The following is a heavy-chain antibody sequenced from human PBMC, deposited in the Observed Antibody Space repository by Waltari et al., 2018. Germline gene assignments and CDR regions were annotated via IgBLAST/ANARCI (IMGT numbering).Heavy chain of an antibody. V-gene: IGHV4-59*08. J-gene: IGHJ3*02. D-gene: IGHD1-20*01. CDR1: GGSISSYY. CDR3: ARGDNNSPRRPFDI. CDR2: IAYSGST. Sequence: QLQLQESGPGLVKPSETLSLTCTVSGGSISSYYWNWIRQPPGKGLEWIGYIAYSGSTNYNPSRKSRVTISGETSKNQFALKLSSVTAADTAVYYCARGDNNSPRRPFDIWGQGTMVTVSS.